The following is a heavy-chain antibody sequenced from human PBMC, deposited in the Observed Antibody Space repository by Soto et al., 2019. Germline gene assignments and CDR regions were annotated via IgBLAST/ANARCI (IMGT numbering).Heavy chain of an antibody. Sequence: EVHLVDSGGDVVQPGGSLKLSCAASEFTFSGSYLHWVRQASGRGLEWVGHIRGRADSYATSYAASVTGRFTISRDDSKNTAYLQMDGLTTEDTAVDYGAIRDYWGQGTLVTVSS. J-gene: IGHJ4*02. CDR2: IRGRADSYAT. CDR3: AIRDY. CDR1: EFTFSGSY. V-gene: IGHV3-73*01.